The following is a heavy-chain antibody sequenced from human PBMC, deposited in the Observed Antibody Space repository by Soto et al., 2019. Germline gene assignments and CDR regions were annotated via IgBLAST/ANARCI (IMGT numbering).Heavy chain of an antibody. D-gene: IGHD3-10*01. CDR2: ISGSGGST. Sequence: GGSLRLSCAASGFTFSSYAMSWVRQAPGKGLEWVSAISGSGGSTYYADSVKGRFTISRDNSKNTLYLQMNSLRAEDTAVYYCAQQNRWFGEFLAGFGYWGQGTLVTVSS. CDR1: GFTFSSYA. V-gene: IGHV3-23*01. J-gene: IGHJ4*02. CDR3: AQQNRWFGEFLAGFGY.